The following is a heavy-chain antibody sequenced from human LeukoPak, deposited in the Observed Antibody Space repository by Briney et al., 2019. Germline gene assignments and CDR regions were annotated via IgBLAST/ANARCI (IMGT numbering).Heavy chain of an antibody. V-gene: IGHV4-39*02. CDR3: ARDSSNSYGFRLFDL. D-gene: IGHD4-17*01. J-gene: IGHJ4*02. CDR1: GGSISGSTYY. CDR2: IYYSGST. Sequence: SETLSLTCTVSGGSISGSTYYWGWVRQPPGKGLEWIGSIYYSGSTYYNPSLKSRVTISVDTSKNQFSLKLSSVTAADAAVYYCARDSSNSYGFRLFDLWGQGTLVTVSS.